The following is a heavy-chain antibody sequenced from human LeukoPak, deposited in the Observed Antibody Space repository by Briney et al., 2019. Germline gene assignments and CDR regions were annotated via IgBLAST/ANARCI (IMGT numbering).Heavy chain of an antibody. Sequence: ASVKVSCKASGGTFSSYAISWVRQAPGQGLEWMGGIIPIFGTANYAQKFQGRVTITADESTSTAYMELSSLRPEDTAVYYCARVKRGTPAAIDYWGQGTLVTVSS. D-gene: IGHD2-2*01. J-gene: IGHJ4*02. CDR1: GGTFSSYA. CDR3: ARVKRGTPAAIDY. CDR2: IIPIFGTA. V-gene: IGHV1-69*13.